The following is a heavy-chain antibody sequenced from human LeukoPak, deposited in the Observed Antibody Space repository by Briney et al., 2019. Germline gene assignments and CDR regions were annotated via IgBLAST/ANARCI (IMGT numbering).Heavy chain of an antibody. Sequence: GGSLRLSCAASGFTFSSYWMSWVRQAPGKGLEWVANIKQDGSEKYYVDSVKGRFTISRDNAKNSLYLQMNSLRAEDTAVYYCARDRRPIHYERFFDYWGQGTLVTVSS. CDR1: GFTFSSYW. J-gene: IGHJ4*02. CDR3: ARDRRPIHYERFFDY. D-gene: IGHD4-17*01. CDR2: IKQDGSEK. V-gene: IGHV3-7*03.